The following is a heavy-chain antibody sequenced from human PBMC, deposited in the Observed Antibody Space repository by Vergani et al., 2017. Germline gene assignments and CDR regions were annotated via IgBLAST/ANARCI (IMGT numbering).Heavy chain of an antibody. CDR1: GGSISSSNW. CDR2: IYHSGST. CDR3: ARAPSDYYDSSGSDAFDI. Sequence: QVQLQESGPGLVKPSGTLSLTCAVSGGSISSSNWWSWVRQPPGKGLEWIGEIYHSGSTNYNPSLKSRVTISGDKSKNQFSLKLSSVTAADTAVYYCARAPSDYYDSSGSDAFDIWGQGTMVTVSS. J-gene: IGHJ3*02. D-gene: IGHD3-22*01. V-gene: IGHV4-4*02.